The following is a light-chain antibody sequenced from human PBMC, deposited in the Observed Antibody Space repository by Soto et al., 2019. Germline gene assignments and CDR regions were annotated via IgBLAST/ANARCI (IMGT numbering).Light chain of an antibody. Sequence: DIQMTQSPASLSAYVGDRVTITCRASQGISTYLNWYQQKPGKAPKLLIYAASSLQSGVPSRFSGSGSETDFTLTISSLQPEDFATYSCQHSTTWTFGQGTKVDNK. V-gene: IGKV1-39*01. CDR2: AAS. CDR1: QGISTY. CDR3: QHSTTWT. J-gene: IGKJ1*01.